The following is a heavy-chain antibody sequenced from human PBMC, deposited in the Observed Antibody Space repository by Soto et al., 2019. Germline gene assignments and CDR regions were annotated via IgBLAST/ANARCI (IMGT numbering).Heavy chain of an antibody. CDR3: AKSAGYYYDSSGYNLGAFDI. CDR2: ISYDGSNK. J-gene: IGHJ3*02. CDR1: GFTFSSYG. Sequence: GGSLRLSCAASGFTFSSYGMHWVRQAPGKGLEWVAVISYDGSNKYYADSVKGRFTISRDNSKNTLYLQMNSLRAEDTAVYYCAKSAGYYYDSSGYNLGAFDIWGQGTMVTVSS. D-gene: IGHD3-22*01. V-gene: IGHV3-30*18.